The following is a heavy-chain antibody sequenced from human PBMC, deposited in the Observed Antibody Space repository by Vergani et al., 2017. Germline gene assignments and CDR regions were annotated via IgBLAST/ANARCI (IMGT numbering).Heavy chain of an antibody. Sequence: EVQLLESGGGLVQPGGSLRLSCAASGFTFSSYAMSWVRQAPGKGLEWVSAISGSGGSTYYADSVKGRFTITRDNSKNTLYLQMNSLRAEDTALYYCAKDAGYYYYYGMDVWGQGTTVTVSS. V-gene: IGHV3-23*01. CDR1: GFTFSSYA. J-gene: IGHJ6*02. CDR3: AKDAGYYYYYGMDV. CDR2: ISGSGGST.